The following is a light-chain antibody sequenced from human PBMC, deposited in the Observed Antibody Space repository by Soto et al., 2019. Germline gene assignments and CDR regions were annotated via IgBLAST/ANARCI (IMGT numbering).Light chain of an antibody. CDR2: EVS. V-gene: IGLV2-14*01. CDR1: SSDVGGYTY. Sequence: QSALTQPASVSGSPGQSITISCTGTSSDVGGYTYVSWYQQHPGKAPKLIIYEVSNRPSGVSNRFSGSRSGNTASLTISGLQAEDEADYYCNSYTSGSTYVFGTRTKVTVL. CDR3: NSYTSGSTYV. J-gene: IGLJ1*01.